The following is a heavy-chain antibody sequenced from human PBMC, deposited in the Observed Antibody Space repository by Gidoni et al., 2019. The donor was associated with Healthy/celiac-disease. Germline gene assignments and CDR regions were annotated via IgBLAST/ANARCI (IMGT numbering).Heavy chain of an antibody. CDR2: IYYSGST. V-gene: IGHV4-39*01. Sequence: QLQLQESGPGLVKPSETLSLTCTVSGGSISSSSYYWGWIRQPPGKGLEWIGSIYYSGSTYYNPSLKSRVTISVDTSKNQFSLKLSSVTAADTAVYYCARLGREVVPAPVYSYFDYWGQGTLVTVSS. CDR1: GGSISSSSYY. J-gene: IGHJ4*02. CDR3: ARLGREVVPAPVYSYFDY. D-gene: IGHD2-2*01.